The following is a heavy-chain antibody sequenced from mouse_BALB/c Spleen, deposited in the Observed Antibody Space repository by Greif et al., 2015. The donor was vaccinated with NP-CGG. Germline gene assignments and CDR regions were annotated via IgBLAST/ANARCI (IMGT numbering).Heavy chain of an antibody. CDR3: AREDDYGDYAMDY. Sequence: VQLQQPGAELVKPGASVKLSCTASGFNIKDTYMHWVKQRPEQGLEWIGRIDPANGNTKYDPKFQGKATITADTSSNTAYLQLSSLTSEDTAVYYCAREDDYGDYAMDYWGQGTSVTVSS. CDR2: IDPANGNT. J-gene: IGHJ4*01. D-gene: IGHD2-4*01. CDR1: GFNIKDTY. V-gene: IGHV14-3*02.